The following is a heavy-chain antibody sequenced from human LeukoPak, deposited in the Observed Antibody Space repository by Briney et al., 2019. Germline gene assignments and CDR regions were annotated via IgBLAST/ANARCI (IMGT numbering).Heavy chain of an antibody. CDR1: EFTFSTYW. CDR2: IKQDGSEK. Sequence: GGSLRLSCAASEFTFSTYWMSWVRQAPGKGLEWVANIKQDGSEKFYGDSVKGRFTISRDNAKNSLFLQMNSLRAEDTAVYYCARVRCSSNSCFPDYWGQGTLVTVSS. J-gene: IGHJ4*02. CDR3: ARVRCSSNSCFPDY. D-gene: IGHD2-2*01. V-gene: IGHV3-7*01.